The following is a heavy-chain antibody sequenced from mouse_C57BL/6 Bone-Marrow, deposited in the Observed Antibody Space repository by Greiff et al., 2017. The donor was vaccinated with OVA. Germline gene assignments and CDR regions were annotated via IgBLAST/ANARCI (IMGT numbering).Heavy chain of an antibody. CDR2: IDPSDSYT. CDR3: ATFGNFGAY. CDR1: GFNIKDDY. D-gene: IGHD2-1*01. V-gene: IGHV1-59*01. Sequence: QVQLQQSGAELVRPGASVKLSCTASGFNIKDDYMHWVKQRPGQGLEWIGVIDPSDSYTNYNQKFKGKATLTVDTSSSTAYMQLSSLTSEDSAVYYCATFGNFGAYWGQGTLVTVSA. J-gene: IGHJ3*01.